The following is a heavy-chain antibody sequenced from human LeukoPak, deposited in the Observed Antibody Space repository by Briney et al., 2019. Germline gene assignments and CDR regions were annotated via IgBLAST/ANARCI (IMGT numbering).Heavy chain of an antibody. J-gene: IGHJ5*02. CDR3: VRDKEVVTGIGWFDP. Sequence: GGSLRLSCAASGFTFSNYWMHWVRQAPGKGLVWVSCIDSDGKSTNYADSVKGRFTISRDNAKNTLYLQMNSLRVEDTAVYYCVRDKEVVTGIGWFDPWGQGTLVTVSS. D-gene: IGHD2-21*02. CDR2: IDSDGKST. V-gene: IGHV3-74*01. CDR1: GFTFSNYW.